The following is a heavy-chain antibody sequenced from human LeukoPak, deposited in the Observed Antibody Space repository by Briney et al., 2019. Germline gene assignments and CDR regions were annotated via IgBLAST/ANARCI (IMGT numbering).Heavy chain of an antibody. CDR3: ARESGSYSTVPFDY. CDR1: GFTFSSYW. D-gene: IGHD1-26*01. Sequence: GGTLRLSCAASGFTFSSYWMSWVRQAPGKGLEWVANIKQDGSEKYYVDSVKGRFTISRDNAKNSLYLQMNSLRAEDTAVYYCARESGSYSTVPFDYWGQGTLVTVSS. V-gene: IGHV3-7*01. J-gene: IGHJ4*02. CDR2: IKQDGSEK.